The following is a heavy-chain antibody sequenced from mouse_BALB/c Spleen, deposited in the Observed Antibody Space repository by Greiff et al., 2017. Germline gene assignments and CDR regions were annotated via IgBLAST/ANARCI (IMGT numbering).Heavy chain of an antibody. CDR1: GFTFSSYG. CDR2: INSNGGST. J-gene: IGHJ4*01. V-gene: IGHV5-6-3*01. D-gene: IGHD2-10*02. Sequence: EVKLQESGGGLVQPGGSLKLSCAASGFTFSSYGMSWVRQTPDKRLELVATINSNGGSTYYPDSVKGRFTISRDNAKNTLYLQMSSLKSEDTAMYYCAREYGNYDYYAMDYWGQGTSVTVSS. CDR3: AREYGNYDYYAMDY.